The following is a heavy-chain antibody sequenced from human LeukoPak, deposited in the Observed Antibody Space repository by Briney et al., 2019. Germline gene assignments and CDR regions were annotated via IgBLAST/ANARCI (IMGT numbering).Heavy chain of an antibody. V-gene: IGHV1-8*01. CDR2: MNPNSGNT. CDR1: GYTFTSYD. Sequence: ASVKVSCKASGYTFTSYDINWVRQATGQGLEWMGWMNPNSGNTGYAQKFQGRVTMTRDTSISTAYMELSRLRSDDTAVYYCGRTLNGYSYAVDYWGQGTLVTVSS. CDR3: GRTLNGYSYAVDY. J-gene: IGHJ4*02. D-gene: IGHD5-18*01.